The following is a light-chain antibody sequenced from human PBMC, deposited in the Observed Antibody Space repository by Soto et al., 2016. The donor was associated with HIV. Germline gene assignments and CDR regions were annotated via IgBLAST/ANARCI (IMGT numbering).Light chain of an antibody. J-gene: IGLJ2*01. CDR1: NVGSKS. CDR2: DDS. Sequence: SYVLTQPPSLSVAPRKTARITCGGNNVGSKSVQWYQQKPGQAPILVLYDDSDRPSGIPERFSGSNSENTATLTISRVEAGDEADYFCQVYDSPGDQVVFGGRTKLTVL. V-gene: IGLV3-21*03. CDR3: QVYDSPGDQVV.